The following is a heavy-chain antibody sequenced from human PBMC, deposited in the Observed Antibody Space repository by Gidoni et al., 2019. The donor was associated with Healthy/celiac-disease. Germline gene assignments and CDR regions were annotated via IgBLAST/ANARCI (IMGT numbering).Heavy chain of an antibody. Sequence: QVQLVQSGAEVKKPRASVTVPCLASGYTLTSYGISWVRQAPGQGLEWMGWISAYKGNTNYAQKLQGRVTMTTDTSTSTAYMELRSLRSDDTAVYYCARGGWGYGDFSGVDIWGQGTMVTVSS. CDR2: ISAYKGNT. J-gene: IGHJ3*02. D-gene: IGHD4-17*01. CDR1: GYTLTSYG. V-gene: IGHV1-18*04. CDR3: ARGGWGYGDFSGVDI.